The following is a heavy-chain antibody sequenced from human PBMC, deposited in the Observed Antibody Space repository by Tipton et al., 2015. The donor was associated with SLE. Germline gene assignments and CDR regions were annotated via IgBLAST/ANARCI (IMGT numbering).Heavy chain of an antibody. D-gene: IGHD6-19*01. CDR2: IYYSGST. J-gene: IGHJ3*02. Sequence: TLSLTCTVSGGSISSHYWSWIRQPPGKGLEWIGYIYYSGSTNYNPSLKSRVTISVDTSKNQFSLKLSSVTAADTAVYYCARDSIAVAGNAFDIWGQGTMVTVSS. V-gene: IGHV4-59*11. CDR1: GGSISSHY. CDR3: ARDSIAVAGNAFDI.